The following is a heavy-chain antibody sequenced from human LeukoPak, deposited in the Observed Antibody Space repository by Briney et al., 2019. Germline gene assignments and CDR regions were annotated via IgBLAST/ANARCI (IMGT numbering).Heavy chain of an antibody. Sequence: GGSLRLSCAASGFTFSDHYMDWVRQAPGKGLEWVGRSRNKANSYITEYAASVKGRFSISRDKSRNSMYLQMNSLKTEDTAVYYSAVYGDYTIRSEHNFDYWGQGTLVTVSS. CDR1: GFTFSDHY. CDR2: SRNKANSYIT. J-gene: IGHJ4*02. V-gene: IGHV3-72*01. D-gene: IGHD4-17*01. CDR3: AVYGDYTIRSEHNFDY.